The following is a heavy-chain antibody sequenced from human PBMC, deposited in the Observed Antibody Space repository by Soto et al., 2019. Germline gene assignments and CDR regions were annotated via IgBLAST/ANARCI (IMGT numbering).Heavy chain of an antibody. CDR1: GFTFSSYG. Sequence: PGGSLRLSCAASGFTFSSYGMHWVRQAPGKGLEWVAVIWYDGSNKYYADSVKGRFTISRDNSKNTLYLQMNSLRAEDTAVYYCARGRIRFLEWLSPPPHFAYWGQGTLVTVSS. D-gene: IGHD3-3*01. CDR2: IWYDGSNK. CDR3: ARGRIRFLEWLSPPPHFAY. V-gene: IGHV3-33*01. J-gene: IGHJ4*02.